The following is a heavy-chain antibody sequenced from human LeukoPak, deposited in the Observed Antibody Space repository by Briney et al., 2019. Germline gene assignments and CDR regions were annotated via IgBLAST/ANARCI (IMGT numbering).Heavy chain of an antibody. CDR1: GYTFTGYY. CDR2: INPNSGGT. J-gene: IGHJ4*02. D-gene: IGHD7-27*01. V-gene: IGHV1-2*02. CDR3: ARSGRTGDYTFDY. Sequence: ASVKASCKASGYTFTGYYMHWVRQAPGQGLEWMGWINPNSGGTNYAQKFQGRVTMTRDTCISTAYMELSRLRSDDTAVYYCARSGRTGDYTFDYWGQRTLVTVSS.